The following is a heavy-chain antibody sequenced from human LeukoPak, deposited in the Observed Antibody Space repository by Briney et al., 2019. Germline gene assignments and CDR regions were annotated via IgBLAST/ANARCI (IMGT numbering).Heavy chain of an antibody. CDR1: GFTFRNHG. CDR3: ARGGYYYDSSGFPYYYGMDV. CDR2: IWYDGSNK. Sequence: GGSLRLSCAASGFTFRNHGMHWVRQAPGKGLEWVAVIWYDGSNKYYADSVKGRFTISRDNAKNTLYLQMNSLRAEDTAVYYCARGGYYYDSSGFPYYYGMDVWGQGTTVTVSS. D-gene: IGHD3-22*01. V-gene: IGHV3-33*01. J-gene: IGHJ6*02.